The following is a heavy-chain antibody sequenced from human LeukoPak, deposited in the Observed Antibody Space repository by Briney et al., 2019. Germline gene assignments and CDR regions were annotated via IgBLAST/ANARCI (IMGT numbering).Heavy chain of an antibody. Sequence: SETLSLTCAVYGGSFSGYYWSWIRQPPGKGLEWIGEINHSGSTNYNPSLKSRVTISVDTSKNQFSLKLSSVTAADTAVYYCARGRYYCSGGSCYSGYFQHWGQGTLVTVSS. CDR2: INHSGST. V-gene: IGHV4-34*01. D-gene: IGHD2-15*01. CDR1: GGSFSGYY. CDR3: ARGRYYCSGGSCYSGYFQH. J-gene: IGHJ1*01.